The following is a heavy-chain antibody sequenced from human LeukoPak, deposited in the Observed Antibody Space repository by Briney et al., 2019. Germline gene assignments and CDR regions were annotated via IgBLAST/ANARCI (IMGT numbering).Heavy chain of an antibody. CDR2: IYYSGST. CDR3: ARIPYAQGYYYGMDV. V-gene: IGHV4-59*01. Sequence: PSETLSLTCTVSGGSIRSYYWSWIRHPPGKGLAWIGYIYYSGSTNYNPSLKSRVTISVDTSKNQFSLKLSSVTAADTAVYYCARIPYAQGYYYGMDVWGQGTTVTVSS. J-gene: IGHJ6*02. CDR1: GGSIRSYY. D-gene: IGHD2-2*01.